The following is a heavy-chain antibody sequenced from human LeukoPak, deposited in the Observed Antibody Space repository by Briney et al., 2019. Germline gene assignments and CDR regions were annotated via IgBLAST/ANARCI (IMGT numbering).Heavy chain of an antibody. CDR2: IYPGDSDT. CDR1: GFNFNNYW. V-gene: IGHV5-51*01. J-gene: IGHJ4*02. Sequence: GESLKISCEASGFNFNNYWVGWVRQMPGKGLEWMEIIYPGDSDTRYSPSFEGQVTISVDKSISTAYLQWSSLKASDTAMYYCARQTRDGSGSRGYSFDFWGQGTLVTVSS. D-gene: IGHD3-10*01. CDR3: ARQTRDGSGSRGYSFDF.